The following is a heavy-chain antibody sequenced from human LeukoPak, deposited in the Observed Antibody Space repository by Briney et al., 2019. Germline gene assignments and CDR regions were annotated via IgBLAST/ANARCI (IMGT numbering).Heavy chain of an antibody. D-gene: IGHD1-26*01. Sequence: GGSLRLSCEASGFTFSSYSMNWVRQAPGKGLEWVSYISSSSSSIYYADSVKGRFTISRDNAKNSLYLQMNSLRAEDTAVYYCVRDLGGRSGHWGQGTLVTVSS. V-gene: IGHV3-48*01. CDR3: VRDLGGRSGH. J-gene: IGHJ4*02. CDR1: GFTFSSYS. CDR2: ISSSSSSI.